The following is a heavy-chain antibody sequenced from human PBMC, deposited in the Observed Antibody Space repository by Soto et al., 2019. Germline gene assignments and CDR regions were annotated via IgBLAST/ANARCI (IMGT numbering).Heavy chain of an antibody. Sequence: QVQLVQSGAEVKKPGSSVKVSCKASGGTLNSYTINWVRQAPGHGPEWLGRIIPVLGVANYAQTFQGRVTITADKSTSTVYMELTSLRSEETAVYYCARSSVAAAGTLGNWGPGTLVTVSS. CDR3: ARSSVAAAGTLGN. V-gene: IGHV1-69*02. CDR1: GGTLNSYT. D-gene: IGHD6-13*01. J-gene: IGHJ4*02. CDR2: IIPVLGVA.